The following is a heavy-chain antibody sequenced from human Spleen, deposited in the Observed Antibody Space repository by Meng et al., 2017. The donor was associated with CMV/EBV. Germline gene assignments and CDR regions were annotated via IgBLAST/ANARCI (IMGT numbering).Heavy chain of an antibody. D-gene: IGHD2-2*01. CDR3: AKDIVVVPAATQGPQIPDY. J-gene: IGHJ4*02. V-gene: IGHV3-7*01. Sequence: GESLKISCGASGFTFRSYWMSWVRQAPGKGLEWVANIKQDGSEKYYVDSVKGRFTISRDNAKNSLYLQMNSLRAEDTAVYYCAKDIVVVPAATQGPQIPDYWGQGTLVTVSS. CDR2: IKQDGSEK. CDR1: GFTFRSYW.